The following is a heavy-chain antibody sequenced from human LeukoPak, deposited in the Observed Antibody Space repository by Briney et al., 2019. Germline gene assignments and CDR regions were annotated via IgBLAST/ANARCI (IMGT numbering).Heavy chain of an antibody. CDR1: GYTFTSYG. CDR2: ISAYNGNT. J-gene: IGHJ5*02. CDR3: ARVGIAARRRAWFDP. Sequence: ASVKVSCKAPGYTFTSYGISWVRQAPGQGLEWMGWISAYNGNTNYAQKLQGRVTMTTDTSTSTAYMELRSLRSDDTAVYYCARVGIAARRRAWFDPWGQGTLVTASS. D-gene: IGHD6-6*01. V-gene: IGHV1-18*01.